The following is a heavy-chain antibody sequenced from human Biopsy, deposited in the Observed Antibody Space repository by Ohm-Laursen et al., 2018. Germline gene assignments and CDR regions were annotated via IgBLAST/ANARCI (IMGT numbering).Heavy chain of an antibody. CDR2: IYDRGSTA. CDR3: ARGMRSSGWPYFDS. Sequence: TLSLTCTVPGDSVSSGSFYWTWIRQPPGQGLEYIGYIYDRGSTANYNPSFESRVTMSVDMPKNQFSLKLSSVTAADTAIYYCARGMRSSGWPYFDSWGQGTLVTVSS. J-gene: IGHJ4*02. CDR1: GDSVSSGSFY. D-gene: IGHD6-19*01. V-gene: IGHV4-61*01.